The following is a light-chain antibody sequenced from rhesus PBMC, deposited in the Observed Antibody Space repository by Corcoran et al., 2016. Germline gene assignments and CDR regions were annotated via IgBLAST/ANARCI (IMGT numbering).Light chain of an antibody. CDR1: ENVNKY. CDR3: QHGYGTPLT. V-gene: IGKV1-74*01. Sequence: DIQMTQSPSSLSASVGDRVTITCRASENVNKYLNWYQQKPGKASKLLIYKASTLQIGVPSRFSGSGSGTDYTFTISSLQPEDVATYYCQHGYGTPLTFGGGTKVELK. CDR2: KAS. J-gene: IGKJ4*01.